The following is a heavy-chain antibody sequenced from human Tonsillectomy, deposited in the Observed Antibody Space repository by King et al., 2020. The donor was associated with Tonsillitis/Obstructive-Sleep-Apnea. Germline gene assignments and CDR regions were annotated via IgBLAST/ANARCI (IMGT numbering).Heavy chain of an antibody. CDR2: ISGSGGST. D-gene: IGHD2-2*01. Sequence: VQLVESGGGLVQPGGSLRLSCAASGFTFSSYAMSWVRQAPGKGLEWVSAISGSGGSTYYADSVKGRFTISRDNSKNTLYLQMNSLRAEDTAVYYCAKDGLDIVVVPAXXPEYFQHXGXGTLVTVXX. J-gene: IGHJ1*01. CDR1: GFTFSSYA. CDR3: AKDGLDIVVVPAXXPEYFQH. V-gene: IGHV3-23*04.